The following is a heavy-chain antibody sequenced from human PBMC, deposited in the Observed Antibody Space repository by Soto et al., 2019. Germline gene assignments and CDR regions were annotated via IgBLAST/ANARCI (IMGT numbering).Heavy chain of an antibody. V-gene: IGHV4-30-4*01. Sequence: SSETLSLTCTVSGGSISSDNYYWSWIRQPPGKGLEWIANIYYSGSTYYNPSLTSRLSISVDTSKSQFSLKLSSVTAADTAVYFWARIKGGGRDLDYFYYWGQGSLVTVSA. CDR1: GGSISSDNYY. CDR2: IYYSGST. J-gene: IGHJ4*02. CDR3: ARIKGGGRDLDYFYY. D-gene: IGHD1-26*01.